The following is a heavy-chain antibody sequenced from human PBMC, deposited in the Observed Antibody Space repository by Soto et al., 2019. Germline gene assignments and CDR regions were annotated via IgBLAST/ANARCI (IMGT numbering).Heavy chain of an antibody. CDR1: GFTFSSYW. Sequence: PGGSLRLSCAASGFTFSSYWMSWVRQAPGKGLEWVANIKQDGSEKYYVDSVKGRFTISRDSAKNSLYLQMNSLRAEDTAVYYCARDPPYCGGDCPLDYWGQGTLVTVSS. CDR3: ARDPPYCGGDCPLDY. V-gene: IGHV3-7*01. D-gene: IGHD2-21*02. J-gene: IGHJ4*02. CDR2: IKQDGSEK.